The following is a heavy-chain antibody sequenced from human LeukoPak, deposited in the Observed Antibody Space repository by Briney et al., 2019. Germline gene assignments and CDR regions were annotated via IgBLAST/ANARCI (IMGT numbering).Heavy chain of an antibody. Sequence: PGGSLRLSCAASGFTFSSYWMSWVRRAPGKGLEWVANIKQDGSEKYYVDSVKGRFTISRDNAKNSLYLQMNSLRAEDTAVYYCARDLGYSSGYHYYYYYGMDVWGQGTTVTVSS. D-gene: IGHD6-19*01. J-gene: IGHJ6*02. CDR3: ARDLGYSSGYHYYYYYGMDV. CDR1: GFTFSSYW. CDR2: IKQDGSEK. V-gene: IGHV3-7*03.